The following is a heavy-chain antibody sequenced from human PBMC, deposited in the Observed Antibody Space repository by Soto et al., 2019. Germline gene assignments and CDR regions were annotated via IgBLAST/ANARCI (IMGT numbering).Heavy chain of an antibody. CDR1: GFTFSSYA. D-gene: IGHD2-21*02. J-gene: IGHJ3*02. Sequence: QVQLVESGGGVVQPGRSLRLSCAASGFTFSSYAMHWVRQAPGKGLEWVAVISYDGSNKYYADSVKGRFTISRDNSKNTLYLQMNSMRAADTAVYYCARGKVVTATLYDAFDIWGQGTMVTVSS. CDR3: ARGKVVTATLYDAFDI. V-gene: IGHV3-30-3*01. CDR2: ISYDGSNK.